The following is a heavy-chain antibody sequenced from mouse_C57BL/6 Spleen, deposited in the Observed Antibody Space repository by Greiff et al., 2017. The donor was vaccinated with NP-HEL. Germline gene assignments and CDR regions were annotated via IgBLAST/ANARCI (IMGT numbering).Heavy chain of an antibody. CDR3: TTWGFLFAY. CDR1: GFNIKDDY. J-gene: IGHJ3*01. CDR2: IDPENGDT. Sequence: VHVKQSGAELVRPGASVKLSCTASGFNIKDDYMHWVKQRPEQGLEWIGWIDPENGDTEYASKFQGKATITADTSSNTAYLQLSSLTSEDTAVYYCTTWGFLFAYWGQGTLVTVSA. V-gene: IGHV14-4*01.